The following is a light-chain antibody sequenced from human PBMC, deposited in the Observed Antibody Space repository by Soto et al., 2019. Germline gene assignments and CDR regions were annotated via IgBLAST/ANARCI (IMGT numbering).Light chain of an antibody. J-gene: IGKJ4*01. CDR2: ATS. CDR3: QQTNSFPLT. Sequence: DIQMTQSPSSVSASVGYRVTITCRAGQGISSWLAWYQQKPGKAPKVLSYATSRLQSGVPSRFRGSGSGTDFTLTISSLKPEDFATYFCQQTNSFPLTFGGGTKVEIK. V-gene: IGKV1D-12*01. CDR1: QGISSW.